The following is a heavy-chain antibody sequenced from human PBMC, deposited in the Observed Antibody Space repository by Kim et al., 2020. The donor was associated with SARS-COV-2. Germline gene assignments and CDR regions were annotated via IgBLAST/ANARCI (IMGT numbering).Heavy chain of an antibody. J-gene: IGHJ4*02. CDR3: ARDHGFVLDY. D-gene: IGHD5-12*01. V-gene: IGHV1-18*01. Sequence: NTNYARKLQGRVTMTTDTSTSTAYMELRSLRSDDTAVYYCARDHGFVLDYWGQGTLVTVSS. CDR2: NT.